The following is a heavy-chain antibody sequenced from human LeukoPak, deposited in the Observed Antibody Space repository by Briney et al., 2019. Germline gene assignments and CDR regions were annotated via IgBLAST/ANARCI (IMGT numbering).Heavy chain of an antibody. CDR1: GFTFSSYG. CDR3: AKDHYYGDYVFDY. D-gene: IGHD4-17*01. CDR2: ISYDGSNK. Sequence: PGRSLRLSCAASGFTFSSYGMHWVRQAPGKELEWVAVISYDGSNKYYADSVKGRFTISRDNSKNTLYLQMNSLRAEDTAVYYCAKDHYYGDYVFDYWGQGTLVTVSP. J-gene: IGHJ4*02. V-gene: IGHV3-30*18.